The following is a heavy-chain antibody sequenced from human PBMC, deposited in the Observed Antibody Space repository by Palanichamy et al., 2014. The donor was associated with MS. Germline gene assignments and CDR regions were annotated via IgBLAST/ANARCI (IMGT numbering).Heavy chain of an antibody. V-gene: IGHV1-3*01. CDR1: GYAFTDYA. CDR2: INAGNGNT. Sequence: QVQLVQSGAEVKKPGASVKVSCKASGYAFTDYAIHWVRQAPGQRLERMGWINAGNGNTKYPQKFQSRVTITRDTSADTAYMELSSLRSEDTALYYCAREHDSWSGYSFDFWGQGTLATASS. J-gene: IGHJ4*02. CDR3: AREHDSWSGYSFDF. D-gene: IGHD3-3*01.